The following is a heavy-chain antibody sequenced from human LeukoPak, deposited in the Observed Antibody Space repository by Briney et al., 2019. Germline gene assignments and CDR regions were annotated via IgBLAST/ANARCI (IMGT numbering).Heavy chain of an antibody. D-gene: IGHD3-22*01. CDR1: GGSISSYY. J-gene: IGHJ4*02. CDR2: IYYSGST. Sequence: PSETLSLTCTVSGGSISSYYWGWIRQPPGKGLEWFGSIYYSGSTYYNPSLKSRVTISVDTSKNQFSLKLSSVTAADTAVYYCARQYDSSGYYFIFPYYFDYWGQGTLVTVSS. CDR3: ARQYDSSGYYFIFPYYFDY. V-gene: IGHV4-39*01.